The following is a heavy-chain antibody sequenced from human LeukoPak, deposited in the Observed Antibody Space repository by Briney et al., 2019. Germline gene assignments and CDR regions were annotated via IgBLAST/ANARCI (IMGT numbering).Heavy chain of an antibody. D-gene: IGHD1-26*01. J-gene: IGHJ5*02. CDR1: GYTFTSYG. CDR2: ISGYNGNT. V-gene: IGHV1-18*01. Sequence: ASVKVSCKASGYTFTSYGISWVRQAPGQGLEWTGWISGYNGNTNYAQKLQGRVTMTTDTSTSTAYMELRSLRSDDTAVYYCARGWELYNWFDPWGQGTLVTVSS. CDR3: ARGWELYNWFDP.